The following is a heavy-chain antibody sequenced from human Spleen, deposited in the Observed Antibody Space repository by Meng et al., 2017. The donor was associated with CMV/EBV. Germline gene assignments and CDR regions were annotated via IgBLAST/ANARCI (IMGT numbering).Heavy chain of an antibody. J-gene: IGHJ6*02. V-gene: IGHV3-11*01. CDR1: GFNFNDYS. CDR2: ISSGSTSK. D-gene: IGHD2-2*01. CDR3: TRDGGDIVVVPAVDAYYYYGMDV. Sequence: GESLKISCSASGFNFNDYSMTWVRQVPGRGLEWISFISSGSTSKYYSDSVRGRFTISRDNFKNSLFLQMSGLTADDTAVYYCTRDGGDIVVVPAVDAYYYYGMDVWGQGTTVTVSS.